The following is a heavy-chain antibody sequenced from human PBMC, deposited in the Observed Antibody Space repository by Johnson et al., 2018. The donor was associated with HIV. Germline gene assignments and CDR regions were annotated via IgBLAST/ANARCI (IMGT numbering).Heavy chain of an antibody. D-gene: IGHD1-26*01. Sequence: QVQLVESGGGVVQPGRSLRLSCAASGFTFSSYGMHWVRQAPGKGLAWVAVIWCDGSNKYYADAVKGRFTVSRDYDKNSLYLQMNNLRAEDTALYYCARRWELHSNAFDIWGQGTMVTVSS. V-gene: IGHV3-33*03. CDR1: GFTFSSYG. CDR2: IWCDGSNK. J-gene: IGHJ3*02. CDR3: ARRWELHSNAFDI.